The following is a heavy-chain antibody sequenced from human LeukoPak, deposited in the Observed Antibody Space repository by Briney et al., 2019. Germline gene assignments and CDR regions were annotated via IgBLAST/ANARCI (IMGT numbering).Heavy chain of an antibody. Sequence: SETLSLTCAVYGGSFSGYYWSWIRQPPGKGLEWIGEINHSGSTNYNPSLKSGVTISVDTSKNQFSLKLSSVTAADTAVYYCARHARYLDPYDSSGYPYYYYYYMDVWGKGTTVTISS. J-gene: IGHJ6*03. V-gene: IGHV4-34*01. CDR3: ARHARYLDPYDSSGYPYYYYYYMDV. D-gene: IGHD3-22*01. CDR2: INHSGST. CDR1: GGSFSGYY.